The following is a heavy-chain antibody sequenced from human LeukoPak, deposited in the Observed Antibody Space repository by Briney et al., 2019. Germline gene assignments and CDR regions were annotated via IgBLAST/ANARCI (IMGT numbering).Heavy chain of an antibody. CDR3: ARSRPGILVVAATHFDY. Sequence: ASVKVSCKASGGTFSSYAISWVRQAPGQGLEWMGGIIPILGTANYAQKFQGRVTITADKSTSTAYMELSSLRSEDTAVYYCARSRPGILVVAATHFDYWGQGTLVTVSS. J-gene: IGHJ4*02. D-gene: IGHD2-15*01. V-gene: IGHV1-69*10. CDR1: GGTFSSYA. CDR2: IIPILGTA.